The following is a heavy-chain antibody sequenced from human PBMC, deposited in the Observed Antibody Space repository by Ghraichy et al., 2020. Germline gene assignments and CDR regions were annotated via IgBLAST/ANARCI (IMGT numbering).Heavy chain of an antibody. V-gene: IGHV4-59*01. Sequence: SETLSLTCTVSGGSISSYYWSWIRQPPGKGLEWIGYIYYSGSTNYNPSLKSRVTISVDTSKNQFSLKLSSVTAADTAVYYCARGSDSSGYYYVRNNWFDPWGQGSLVTVSS. CDR3: ARGSDSSGYYYVRNNWFDP. CDR1: GGSISSYY. J-gene: IGHJ5*02. CDR2: IYYSGST. D-gene: IGHD3-22*01.